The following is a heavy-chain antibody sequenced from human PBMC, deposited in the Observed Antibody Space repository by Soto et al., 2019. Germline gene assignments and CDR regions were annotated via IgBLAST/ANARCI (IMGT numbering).Heavy chain of an antibody. V-gene: IGHV3-21*01. CDR3: ARDRVSLRLDEENWFDP. J-gene: IGHJ5*02. Sequence: GGSLRLSCAASGFTFSSYSMNWVRQAPGKGLEWVSSISSSSSYIYYADSVKGRFTISRDNAKNSLYLQMNSLRAEDTAVYYCARDRVSLRLDEENWFDPWGQGTLVTVSS. CDR2: ISSSSSYI. CDR1: GFTFSSYS.